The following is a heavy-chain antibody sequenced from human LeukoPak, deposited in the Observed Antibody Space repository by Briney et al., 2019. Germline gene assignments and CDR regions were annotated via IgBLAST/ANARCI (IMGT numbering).Heavy chain of an antibody. CDR3: ARDPGYSGYAPDY. D-gene: IGHD5-12*01. CDR2: ISSSSSYI. J-gene: IGHJ4*02. CDR1: GFTFSGYS. V-gene: IGHV3-21*01. Sequence: GGSLRLSCAASGFTFSGYSMNWVRQAPGKGLEWVSSISSSSSYIYYADSVKGRFTISRDNSKDTLYLRMNSLRAEDTAVYYCARDPGYSGYAPDYWGQGTLVTVSS.